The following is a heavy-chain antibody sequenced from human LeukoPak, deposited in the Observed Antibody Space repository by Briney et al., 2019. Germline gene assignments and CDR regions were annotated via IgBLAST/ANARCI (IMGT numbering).Heavy chain of an antibody. J-gene: IGHJ4*02. CDR2: LAYDGTNE. CDR1: EFTFSSYG. D-gene: IGHD2-8*01. V-gene: IGHV3-30*03. Sequence: PGGSLRLSCAASEFTFSSYGMHWVRQAPGKGLEWVALLAYDGTNEAYTNSVKGRFTISRDNSKNTVFLQMDNLRLDDTAVYYCARGGPLGDTNRFDFWGQGALVTVSS. CDR3: ARGGPLGDTNRFDF.